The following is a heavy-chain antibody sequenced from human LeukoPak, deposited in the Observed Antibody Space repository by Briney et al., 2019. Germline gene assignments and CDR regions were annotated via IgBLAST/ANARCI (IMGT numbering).Heavy chain of an antibody. J-gene: IGHJ1*01. CDR2: INHSGST. D-gene: IGHD3-22*01. CDR1: GGSSSGYY. CDR3: ARGRGYDSSGYYFGYFQH. Sequence: SETLSLTCAVYGGSSSGYYWSWIRQPPGKGLEWIGEINHSGSTNYNPSLKSRVTISVDTSKNQFSLKLSSVTAADTAVYYCARGRGYDSSGYYFGYFQHWGQGTLVTVSS. V-gene: IGHV4-34*01.